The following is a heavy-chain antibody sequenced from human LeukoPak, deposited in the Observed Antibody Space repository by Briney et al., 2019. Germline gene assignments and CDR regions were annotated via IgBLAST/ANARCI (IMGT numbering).Heavy chain of an antibody. D-gene: IGHD6-19*01. J-gene: IGHJ3*02. V-gene: IGHV4-59*08. CDR1: GGSTSSYY. Sequence: SETLSLTCTVSGGSTSSYYWSWIRQPPGKGLEWIGYIHYSGSTNYNPSLKSRVIISVDTSKNQFSLKLSSVTAADTAVYYCARPKYSSAYDAFDIWGQGTMVTVSS. CDR2: IHYSGST. CDR3: ARPKYSSAYDAFDI.